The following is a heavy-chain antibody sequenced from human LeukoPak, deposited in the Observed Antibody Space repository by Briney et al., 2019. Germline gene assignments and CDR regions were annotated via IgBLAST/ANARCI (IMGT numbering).Heavy chain of an antibody. CDR2: INHSGST. J-gene: IGHJ4*02. D-gene: IGHD2-2*01. V-gene: IGHV4-34*01. CDR1: GGSFSGYY. CDR3: ARRLVYFDY. Sequence: SETLSLTCAVYGGSFSGYYWSWIRQPPGKGLEWIGEINHSGSTNYNPSLKSRVTISADTSKNQFSLKLSSVTAADTAVYYCARRLVYFDYWGQGTLVTVSS.